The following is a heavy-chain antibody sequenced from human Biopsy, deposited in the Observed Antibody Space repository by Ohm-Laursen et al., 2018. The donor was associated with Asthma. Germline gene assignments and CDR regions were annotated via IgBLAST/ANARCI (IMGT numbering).Heavy chain of an antibody. CDR2: INSVFGTT. J-gene: IGHJ4*02. Sequence: SVKVSCKSLGGSFNTYVIGWVRQAPGQGLEWMGGINSVFGTTTYPQKFQDRVTITADDSTSTVYMELSSLRSEDTAVYYCARKAGSCISRTCYSLDFWGQGTLVTVPS. CDR1: GGSFNTYV. CDR3: ARKAGSCISRTCYSLDF. D-gene: IGHD2-2*01. V-gene: IGHV1-69*13.